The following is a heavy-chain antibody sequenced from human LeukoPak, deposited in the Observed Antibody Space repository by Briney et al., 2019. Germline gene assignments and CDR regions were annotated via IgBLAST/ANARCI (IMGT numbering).Heavy chain of an antibody. J-gene: IGHJ4*02. Sequence: ASVKVSCKPSGYTFTRYYMHRVRKTPGQGLEWMGWINPNTGDTNYRRKFQRRDTMTRDTSIHTANMQLRSLTSDDTAVYYCARSRRVGNGEYPYDWGQGTLVTVSS. CDR3: ARSRRVGNGEYPYD. CDR1: GYTFTRYY. V-gene: IGHV1-2*02. D-gene: IGHD3-10*01. CDR2: INPNTGDT.